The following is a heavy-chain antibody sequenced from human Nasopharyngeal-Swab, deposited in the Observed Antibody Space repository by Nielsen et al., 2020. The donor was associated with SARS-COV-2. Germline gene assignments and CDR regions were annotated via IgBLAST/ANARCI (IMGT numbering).Heavy chain of an antibody. CDR1: GYTFTSYA. J-gene: IGHJ6*02. V-gene: IGHV7-4-1*02. D-gene: IGHD3-10*01. CDR3: AREERGVTLEGGYYYYGMDV. CDR2: INTNTGNP. Sequence: ASVKVSCKASGYTFTSYAMNWVRQAPGQGLEWMGWINTNTGNPTYAQGFTGRFVFSLDTSVSTAYLQISSLKAEDTAVYYCAREERGVTLEGGYYYYGMDVWGQVTTVTVSS.